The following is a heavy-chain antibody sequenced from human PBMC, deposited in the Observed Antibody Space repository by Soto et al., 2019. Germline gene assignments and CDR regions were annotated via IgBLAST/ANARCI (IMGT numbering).Heavy chain of an antibody. Sequence: QVQLVQSGAEVKKPESSVKVSCKASGGTFSSYTISWVRQAPGQGLEWMGRIIPIHGIANYAQKFQGRVTITADKSTSTAYMELSSLRSADMAVYYCARGVAPAGEEYWGQGTLVTVSA. J-gene: IGHJ4*02. D-gene: IGHD2-21*01. V-gene: IGHV1-69*02. CDR2: IIPIHGIA. CDR3: ARGVAPAGEEY. CDR1: GGTFSSYT.